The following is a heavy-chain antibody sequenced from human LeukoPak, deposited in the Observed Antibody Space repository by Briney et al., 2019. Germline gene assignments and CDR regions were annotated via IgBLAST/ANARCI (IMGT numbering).Heavy chain of an antibody. J-gene: IGHJ5*02. CDR3: ARAGDFWSGPNGFGP. D-gene: IGHD3-3*01. Sequence: SETLSLTCTVSGGSISSYYWSWIRQPPGKGLEWIGYIYYSGNTNYNPSLKSRVTISVDTSKNQFSLKLSSVTAADTAVYYCARAGDFWSGPNGFGPWGQGTLVTVSS. V-gene: IGHV4-59*12. CDR1: GGSISSYY. CDR2: IYYSGNT.